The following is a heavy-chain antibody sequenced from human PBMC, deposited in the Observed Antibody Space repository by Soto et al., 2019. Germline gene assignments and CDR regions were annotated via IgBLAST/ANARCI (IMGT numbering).Heavy chain of an antibody. CDR2: INSDGSST. Sequence: PGGSLRLSCAASGFTLSSYWMHWVRQAPGKGLVWVSRINSDGSSTSYADSVKGRFTISRDNAKNTLYLQMNSLRAEDTAVYYCARGLARGVDTNYYYYGMDVGGQGTTVTVSS. CDR3: ARGLARGVDTNYYYYGMDV. D-gene: IGHD5-18*01. CDR1: GFTLSSYW. J-gene: IGHJ6*02. V-gene: IGHV3-74*01.